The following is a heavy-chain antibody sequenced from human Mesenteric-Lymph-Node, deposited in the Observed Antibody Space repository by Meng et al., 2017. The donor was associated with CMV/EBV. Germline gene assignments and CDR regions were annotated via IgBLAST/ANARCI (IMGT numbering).Heavy chain of an antibody. D-gene: IGHD3-3*01. CDR1: GGSISSSSYY. V-gene: IGHV4-39*07. J-gene: IGHJ4*02. CDR3: ARDIGDYDFWSGFGPFDY. CDR2: IYYSGST. Sequence: SETLSLTCTVSGGSISSSSYYWGWIRQPPGKGLEWIGSIYYSGSTYYNPSLKSRVTISVDTSKNQFSLKLSSVTAADTAVYYCARDIGDYDFWSGFGPFDYWGQGSLVTVSS.